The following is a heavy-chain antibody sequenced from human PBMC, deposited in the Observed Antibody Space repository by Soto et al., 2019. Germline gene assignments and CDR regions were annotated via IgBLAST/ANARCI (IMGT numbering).Heavy chain of an antibody. CDR2: IYYSGST. J-gene: IGHJ4*02. Sequence: SETLSLTCTVSGGSISSGGYYWSWIRQHPGKGLEWIGYIYYSGSTYYNPSLKSRVTISVDTSKNQFSLKLSSVTAADTAVYYCARAYSSGWQNLFDYWGQGTLVTVSS. V-gene: IGHV4-31*03. CDR3: ARAYSSGWQNLFDY. CDR1: GGSISSGGYY. D-gene: IGHD6-19*01.